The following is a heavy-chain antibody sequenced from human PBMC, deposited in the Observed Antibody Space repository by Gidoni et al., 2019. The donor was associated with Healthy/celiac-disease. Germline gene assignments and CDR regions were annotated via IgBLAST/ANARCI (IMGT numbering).Heavy chain of an antibody. J-gene: IGHJ5*02. V-gene: IGHV3-64*01. CDR2: ISSNGGST. Sequence: EVQLVESGGGLVQPGGSLRLSCAASGLPFSSYAMHWVRQAPGKGLEYVSAISSNGGSTYYANSVKGRFTISRDNSKNTLYLQMGSLRAEDMAVYYCARASISSSWYTKGTLDWFDPWGQGTLVTVSS. CDR3: ARASISSSWYTKGTLDWFDP. D-gene: IGHD6-13*01. CDR1: GLPFSSYA.